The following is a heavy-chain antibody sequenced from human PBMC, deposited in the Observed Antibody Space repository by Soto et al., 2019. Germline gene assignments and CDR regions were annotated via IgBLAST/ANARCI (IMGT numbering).Heavy chain of an antibody. J-gene: IGHJ6*02. CDR1: GFTFSNAW. V-gene: IGHV3-15*01. CDR2: IKSKTDGGTT. Sequence: GSLRLSCAASGFTFSNAWMSWVRQAPGKGLEWVGRIKSKTDGGTTDYAAPVKGRFTISRDDSKNTLYLQMNSLKTEDTAVYYCTTGSDGSGYEIYYYYYGMDVWGQGTTVTVSS. D-gene: IGHD5-12*01. CDR3: TTGSDGSGYEIYYYYYGMDV.